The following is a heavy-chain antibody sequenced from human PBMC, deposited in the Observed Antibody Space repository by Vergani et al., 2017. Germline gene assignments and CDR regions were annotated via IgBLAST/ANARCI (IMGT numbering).Heavy chain of an antibody. D-gene: IGHD2-2*01. CDR3: AKDSGSSTSCLIDY. V-gene: IGHV3-9*01. CDR2: ISWNSGSI. Sequence: EVQLVESGGGLVQPGRSLRLSCAASGFTFDDYAMHWVRQAPGKGLEWVSGISWNSGSIGYADSVKGRFTISRDNAKNSLYLQMNSLRAKDTALYYCAKDSGSSTSCLIDYWGQGTLVTVSS. CDR1: GFTFDDYA. J-gene: IGHJ4*02.